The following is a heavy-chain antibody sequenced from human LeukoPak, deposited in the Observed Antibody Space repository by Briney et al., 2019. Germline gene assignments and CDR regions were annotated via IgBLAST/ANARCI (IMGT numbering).Heavy chain of an antibody. Sequence: GASVKVSCKASGYTFTGYYMHWVRQAPGQGLEWMGWINPNSGGTNYAQKFQGRVTMTRDTSISTAYMELSRLRSDDTAVYYCARESSYSSGWWPDFDYWGQGTLVTVSS. V-gene: IGHV1-2*02. CDR3: ARESSYSSGWWPDFDY. J-gene: IGHJ4*02. CDR2: INPNSGGT. CDR1: GYTFTGYY. D-gene: IGHD6-19*01.